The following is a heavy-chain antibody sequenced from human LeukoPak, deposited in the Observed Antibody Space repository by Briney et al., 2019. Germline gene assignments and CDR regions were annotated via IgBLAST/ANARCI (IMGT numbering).Heavy chain of an antibody. CDR3: ARGRRDYSSSLGYYYYMDV. J-gene: IGHJ6*03. CDR1: GGSFTIYF. D-gene: IGHD4-11*01. CDR2: INHSGST. V-gene: IGHV4-34*01. Sequence: SETLSLTCAVYGGSFTIYFWTFIRQPPGKGLEWIGEINHSGSTDYNPSLSSRVNISVDRSKYQFSLKLSSVTAADTAVYYCARGRRDYSSSLGYYYYMDVWDKGTTVTVSS.